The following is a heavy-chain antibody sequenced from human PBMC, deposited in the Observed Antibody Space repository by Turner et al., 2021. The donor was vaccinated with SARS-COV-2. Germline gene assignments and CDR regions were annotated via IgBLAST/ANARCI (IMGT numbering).Heavy chain of an antibody. CDR3: ARHQGSTSGYDHGMNV. J-gene: IGHJ6*02. CDR1: GGSISSKS. D-gene: IGHD1-1*01. CDR2: FYKIGSI. Sequence: QVQLQESGPGLVRPSETLSLTGTVPGGSISSKSWSWIRQSPGRGLEWIGYFYKIGSIDYNPTLRSRVTISVDTSKNQLSLNLISMTAADTAVYYCARHQGSTSGYDHGMNVWGQGTAVIVSS. V-gene: IGHV4-59*08.